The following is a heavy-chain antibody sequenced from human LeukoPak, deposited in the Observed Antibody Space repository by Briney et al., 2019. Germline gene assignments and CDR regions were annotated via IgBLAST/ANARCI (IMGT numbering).Heavy chain of an antibody. CDR2: ISGSGGST. CDR1: GFTFSSYA. J-gene: IGHJ3*02. CDR3: AKAHHYRDDAFDI. Sequence: GGSLRLSCAASGFTFSSYAMSWVRQAPGKGLEWVSAISGSGGSTYYADSVKGRFTISRDNSKNPLYLQMNSLRAEDTAVYYCAKAHHYRDDAFDIWGQGTMVTVSS. V-gene: IGHV3-23*01. D-gene: IGHD3-10*01.